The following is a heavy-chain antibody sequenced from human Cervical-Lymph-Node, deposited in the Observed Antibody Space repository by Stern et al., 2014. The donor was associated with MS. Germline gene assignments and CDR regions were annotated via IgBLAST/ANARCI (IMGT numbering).Heavy chain of an antibody. J-gene: IGHJ4*02. D-gene: IGHD3/OR15-3a*01. CDR2: TYYRSMWFH. Sequence: QVQLVESGPGLVKPSQILSLTCAIFGDSVSSTRAAWNWIRQSPSRGLEWLGRTYYRSMWFHDYAVSVKSRIIINADTSKNQFSLQLNSVTPEDTAVYYCTRDGGTGVTPFFDYWGQGTLVSVSS. V-gene: IGHV6-1*01. CDR3: TRDGGTGVTPFFDY. CDR1: GDSVSSTRAA.